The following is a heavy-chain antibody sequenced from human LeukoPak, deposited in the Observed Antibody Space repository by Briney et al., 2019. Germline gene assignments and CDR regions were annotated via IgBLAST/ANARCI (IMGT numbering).Heavy chain of an antibody. V-gene: IGHV4-4*07. CDR1: GGSISSYY. D-gene: IGHD4-17*01. CDR3: ARIIKTKDTTMTTAYWYFDL. CDR2: IYSSGST. J-gene: IGHJ2*01. Sequence: SETLSLTCTVSGGSISSYYWSWIRQPAGKGLEWIGRIYSSGSTNYNPSLKSRVTTSVDTSNNQFSLKLSSVAAADTAVYYCARIIKTKDTTMTTAYWYFDLWGRGTLVTVSS.